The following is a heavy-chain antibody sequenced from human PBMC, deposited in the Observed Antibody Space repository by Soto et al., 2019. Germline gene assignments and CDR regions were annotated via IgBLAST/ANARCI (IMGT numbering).Heavy chain of an antibody. J-gene: IGHJ4*02. CDR1: GGTFSSYA. Sequence: QVQLVQSGAEVKKPGSSVKVSCKASGGTFSSYAISWVRQAPGQGLEWTGGIIPIFGTANYVQKFQGRVTITADESTSTAYMELSSLRSEDTAVYYCAREGKYSSGWPIDYWGQGTLVTVSS. CDR2: IIPIFGTA. CDR3: AREGKYSSGWPIDY. D-gene: IGHD6-19*01. V-gene: IGHV1-69*12.